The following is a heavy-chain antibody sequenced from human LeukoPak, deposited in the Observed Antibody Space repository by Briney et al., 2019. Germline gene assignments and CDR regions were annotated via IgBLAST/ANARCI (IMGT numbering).Heavy chain of an antibody. Sequence: PSETLSLSCTVSGYSISSGYYWGWIRQPPGKGLEWIGSIYHSGSTYYNPSLKSRVTISVDTSKNQFSLKLSSVTAADTAVYYCAGVVPHSAASDYWGQGTLVTVSS. CDR3: AGVVPHSAASDY. J-gene: IGHJ4*02. V-gene: IGHV4-38-2*02. CDR2: IYHSGST. CDR1: GYSISSGYY. D-gene: IGHD2-15*01.